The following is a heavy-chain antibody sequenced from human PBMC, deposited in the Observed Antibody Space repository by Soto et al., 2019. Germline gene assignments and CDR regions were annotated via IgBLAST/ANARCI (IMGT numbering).Heavy chain of an antibody. CDR1: GLTFSRYT. J-gene: IGHJ4*02. CDR2: ISYDGNNK. Sequence: GGSLRLSCAASGLTFSRYTMHWVRQAPGKGLEWVAVISYDGNNKYYADSVKGRFTISRDNSKNTLSLQMNSLRPEDTAVYYCARFRSERPFDYWGQGTLVTVSS. V-gene: IGHV3-30-3*01. CDR3: ARFRSERPFDY.